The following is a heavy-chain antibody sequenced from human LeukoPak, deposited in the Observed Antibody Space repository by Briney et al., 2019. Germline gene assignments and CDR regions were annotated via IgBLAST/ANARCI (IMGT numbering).Heavy chain of an antibody. V-gene: IGHV4-59*01. CDR3: ARDRGRHSGGSSDDAFDV. CDR1: GGSISDYY. D-gene: IGHD2-15*01. CDR2: IYYRGDS. J-gene: IGHJ3*01. Sequence: SETLSLTCTVPGGSISDYYWCWIRQPPRRGVGWGGYIYYRGDSYYNPLLESRVTTSVDTYRTQFSLKLSSLTAPDTAVYYCARDRGRHSGGSSDDAFDVWGQGTVVTVSS.